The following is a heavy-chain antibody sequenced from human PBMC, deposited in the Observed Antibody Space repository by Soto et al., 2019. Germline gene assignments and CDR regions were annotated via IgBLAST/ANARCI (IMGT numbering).Heavy chain of an antibody. Sequence: PEVSLRLSCAASGFTLRDHYMSWIRQAMWKRLESTWFSRICGTFTKYADSVKVRFTISSDNAKNSLYMQINSLRGKDTAIYLCARSGDKYNVHDYWG. CDR3: ARSGDKYNVHDY. CDR2: SRICGTFT. CDR1: GFTLRDHY. V-gene: IGHV3-11*03. J-gene: IGHJ4*01. D-gene: IGHD3-10*02.